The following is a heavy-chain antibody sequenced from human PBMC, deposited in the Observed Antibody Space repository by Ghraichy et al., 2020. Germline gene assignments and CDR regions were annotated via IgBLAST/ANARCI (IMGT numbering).Heavy chain of an antibody. J-gene: IGHJ4*02. V-gene: IGHV4-39*01. CDR2: IFYSGTT. D-gene: IGHD2-21*01. CDR1: GASVSSTACY. Sequence: SETLSLTCTVSGASVSSTACYWGCIRQPPGKGLEWIGSIFYSGTTYYNPSLKSRVTISVDTSKNQFSLNLSSVTATDTAVYYCARHCGKTWVARNPYYFDYWGQGTLVTVSP. CDR3: ARHCGKTWVARNPYYFDY.